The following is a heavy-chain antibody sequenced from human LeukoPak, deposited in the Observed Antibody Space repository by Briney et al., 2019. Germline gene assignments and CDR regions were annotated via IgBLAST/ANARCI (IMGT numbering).Heavy chain of an antibody. Sequence: PGGSLRLSCAATGFTVSSNYMSWVRQARGKGLEWVSVIYSGGSTYYADSVKGRFTISRDNSKNTLYLQMNSLRAEDTAVYYCARGGTMVRGVIEYYFDYWGQGTLVTVSS. D-gene: IGHD3-10*01. V-gene: IGHV3-53*01. CDR2: IYSGGST. J-gene: IGHJ4*02. CDR1: GFTVSSNY. CDR3: ARGGTMVRGVIEYYFDY.